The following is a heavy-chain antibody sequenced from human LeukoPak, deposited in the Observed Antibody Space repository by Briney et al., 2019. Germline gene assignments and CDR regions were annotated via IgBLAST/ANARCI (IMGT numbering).Heavy chain of an antibody. CDR3: ARAAVVVVAAVMGY. CDR1: GYTFTGYY. D-gene: IGHD2-2*01. CDR2: INPNSGGT. J-gene: IGHJ4*02. V-gene: IGHV1-2*02. Sequence: ASVKVSCKASGYTFTGYYMHWVRQVPGQGLEWMGWINPNSGGTNYAQKFQGRVTMTRDTSISTAYMELSRLRSDDTAVYYCARAAVVVVAAVMGYLGQGTLVTVSS.